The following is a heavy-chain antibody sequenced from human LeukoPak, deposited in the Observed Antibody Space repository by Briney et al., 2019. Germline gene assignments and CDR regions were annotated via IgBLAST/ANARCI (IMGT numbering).Heavy chain of an antibody. Sequence: PGGSLRLSCAASGFTVSSNYMSWVRQGPGKGLECVSVISNDGDTYYADSVKGRFTISRDTSKNTVSLQMNSLRAEDTAVYYCARDGGSYYPYFYYYYMDVWGKGTTVTVSS. J-gene: IGHJ6*03. D-gene: IGHD1-26*01. V-gene: IGHV3-53*01. CDR1: GFTVSSNY. CDR3: ARDGGSYYPYFYYYYMDV. CDR2: ISNDGDT.